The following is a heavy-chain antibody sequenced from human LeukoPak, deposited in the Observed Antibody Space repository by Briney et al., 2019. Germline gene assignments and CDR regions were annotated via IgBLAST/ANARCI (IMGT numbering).Heavy chain of an antibody. CDR2: IIPIFGTA. D-gene: IGHD1-26*01. Sequence: SVKVSCKASGGTFSSYAISWVRQAPGQGLEWMGGIIPIFGTANYAQKFQGRVTLTEDTSTDTAYMELSSLRSEDTAVYYCATGLDRPLQYSGSYHDYWGQGTLVTVSS. CDR3: ATGLDRPLQYSGSYHDY. J-gene: IGHJ4*02. CDR1: GGTFSSYA. V-gene: IGHV1-69*06.